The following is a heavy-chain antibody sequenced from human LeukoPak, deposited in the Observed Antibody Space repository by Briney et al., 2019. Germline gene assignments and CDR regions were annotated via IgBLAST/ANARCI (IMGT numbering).Heavy chain of an antibody. D-gene: IGHD3-22*01. Sequence: SETLSLTCTVSGGSSSSYCWSWIRQPAGKGLEWIGRIYTSGNTNYNPSLKSRVTMAVDTSKNQFSLKLTSVTAADTAVYYCARDRYYYDTSGMAFDIWGQGTMVTVSS. CDR3: ARDRYYYDTSGMAFDI. J-gene: IGHJ3*02. V-gene: IGHV4-4*07. CDR1: GGSSSSYC. CDR2: IYTSGNT.